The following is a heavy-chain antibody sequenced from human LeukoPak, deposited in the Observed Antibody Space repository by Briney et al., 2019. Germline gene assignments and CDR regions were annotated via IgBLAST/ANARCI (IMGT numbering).Heavy chain of an antibody. V-gene: IGHV4-59*01. CDR1: GGSISSYY. CDR3: AAGGYSGCDDFDY. CDR2: IYYSGST. J-gene: IGHJ4*02. D-gene: IGHD5-12*01. Sequence: SETLSLTCTVSGGSISSYYWSWIRQPPGEGLEWIGYIYYSGSTNYNPSLKSRVTISVDTSKNQFSLKLSSVTAADTAVYYCAAGGYSGCDDFDYWGQGTLVTVSS.